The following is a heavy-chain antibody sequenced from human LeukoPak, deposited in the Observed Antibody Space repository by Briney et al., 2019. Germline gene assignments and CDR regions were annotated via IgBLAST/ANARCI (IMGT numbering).Heavy chain of an antibody. D-gene: IGHD4-23*01. V-gene: IGHV3-48*04. J-gene: IGHJ5*02. Sequence: GGSLRLSCAASGFTFSSSAMNWVRQAPGKGLEWVSYISSGTSTIYYADSVKGRFTISRDNAKNSLYLQMNSLRAEDTAVYYCARDVTYYGGDWFDPWGQGTLVTDSS. CDR2: ISSGTSTI. CDR3: ARDVTYYGGDWFDP. CDR1: GFTFSSSA.